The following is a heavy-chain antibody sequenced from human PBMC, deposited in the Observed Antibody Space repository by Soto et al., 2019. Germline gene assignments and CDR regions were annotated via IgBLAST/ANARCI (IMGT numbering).Heavy chain of an antibody. V-gene: IGHV3-33*01. D-gene: IGHD3-3*01. CDR2: IWYDGSNK. Sequence: GGSLRLSCAASGFTFSSYGMHWVRQAPGKGLERVAVIWYDGSNKYYADSVKGRFTISRDNSKNTLYLQMNSLRAEDTAVYYCARGPYYDFWSGYSRRSNPSSYYYMDVWGKGTTVTVSS. CDR3: ARGPYYDFWSGYSRRSNPSSYYYMDV. J-gene: IGHJ6*03. CDR1: GFTFSSYG.